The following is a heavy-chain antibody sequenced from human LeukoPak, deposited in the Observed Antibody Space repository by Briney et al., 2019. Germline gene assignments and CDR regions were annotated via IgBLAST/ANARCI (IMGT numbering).Heavy chain of an antibody. J-gene: IGHJ4*02. CDR1: GFTLSRYS. Sequence: GGSLRLSCTASGFTLSRYSMTWVRQAPGKGLEWVSSISSGGSYIYYADSVKGRFTTSRDNARNSLYLQMNSLRAEDTAVYYCARDPTVAEAWWGQGTQVTVSS. V-gene: IGHV3-21*01. CDR3: ARDPTVAEAW. CDR2: ISSGGSYI. D-gene: IGHD6-13*01.